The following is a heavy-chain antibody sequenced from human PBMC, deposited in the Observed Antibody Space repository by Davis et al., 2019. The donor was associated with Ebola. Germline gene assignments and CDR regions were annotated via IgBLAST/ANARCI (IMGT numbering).Heavy chain of an antibody. J-gene: IGHJ4*02. CDR1: GGSFSGYY. D-gene: IGHD3-22*01. Sequence: SETLSLTCAVYGGSFSGYYWSWIRQPPGKGLEWIGEINHSGSTNYNTSLKSRVTISVDTSKNQFSLKLSSVTAAATAVYYCARVLYYYDSSGYYGYWGQGTLVTVSS. CDR3: ARVLYYYDSSGYYGY. V-gene: IGHV4-34*01. CDR2: INHSGST.